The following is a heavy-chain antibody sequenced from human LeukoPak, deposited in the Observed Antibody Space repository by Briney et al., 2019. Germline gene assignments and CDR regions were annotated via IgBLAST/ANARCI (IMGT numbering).Heavy chain of an antibody. D-gene: IGHD3-10*01. J-gene: IGHJ4*02. CDR3: ARESWVVGELRDMR. CDR2: IYYTGST. V-gene: IGHV4-59*01. Sequence: SETLSLTRTVSGGSIGTYFWSWTRQPPGKGLEWVGYIYYTGSTSYNPSLKSRVTISVDTSRNQISLMLNSVTAADTAVYYCARESWVVGELRDMRWGQGTLVTVSS. CDR1: GGSIGTYF.